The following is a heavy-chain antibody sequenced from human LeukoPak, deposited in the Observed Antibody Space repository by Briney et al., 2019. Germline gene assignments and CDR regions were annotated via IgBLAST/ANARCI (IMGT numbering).Heavy chain of an antibody. Sequence: GESLKISCKGSGYSFTTYWIGWLRQMPGKGLEWMGIIYPCDSDTRYSPSFQGQVTISADKSISTAYLQWSSLKASDTAMYYCARSSNHAFDMWGQGTMVTVSS. J-gene: IGHJ3*02. V-gene: IGHV5-51*01. CDR1: GYSFTTYW. D-gene: IGHD2-8*01. CDR2: IYPCDSDT. CDR3: ARSSNHAFDM.